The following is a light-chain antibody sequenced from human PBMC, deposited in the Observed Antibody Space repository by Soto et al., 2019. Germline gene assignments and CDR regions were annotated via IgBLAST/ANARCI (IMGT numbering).Light chain of an antibody. CDR2: AAF. J-gene: IGKJ2*01. Sequence: EIVLTQSPGTLSLSPGERATLSCRASQSLSSNYLAWYQHRLGQAPRLLIYAAFNRAPGIPDRFSGSGSGTDFTLTISGLEPEDFAMYYCQHYDSPPLYIFGPGTKLEI. CDR1: QSLSSNY. V-gene: IGKV3-20*01. CDR3: QHYDSPPLYI.